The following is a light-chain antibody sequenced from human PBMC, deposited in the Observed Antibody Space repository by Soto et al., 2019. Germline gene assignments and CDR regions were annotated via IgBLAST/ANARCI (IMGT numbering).Light chain of an antibody. CDR1: SSDVGGYNY. CDR3: SSYAGSNNYVV. CDR2: EVT. J-gene: IGLJ2*01. V-gene: IGLV2-8*01. Sequence: QSALTQPPSASGSPGQSVTISCTGTSSDVGGYNYVSWYQQHPGKAPKVMIYEVTKRPSGVPDRFSASKSGNTASLTVSGLQAEDEADYYCSSYAGSNNYVVFGGGTKVTVL.